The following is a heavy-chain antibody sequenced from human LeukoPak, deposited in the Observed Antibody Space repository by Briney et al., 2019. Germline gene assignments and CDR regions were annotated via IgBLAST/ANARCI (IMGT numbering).Heavy chain of an antibody. Sequence: PLGSLRLTCAASGFKFPNYDIRWVPQAPGKGLEWVSTISDSGHDTSYADSVKGRFTISRDNSKNTLYLQMSSLRAEDTALYYCATGEYYFDFWGQGTLVTVSS. J-gene: IGHJ4*02. D-gene: IGHD3-16*01. V-gene: IGHV3-23*01. CDR2: ISDSGHDT. CDR3: ATGEYYFDF. CDR1: GFKFPNYD.